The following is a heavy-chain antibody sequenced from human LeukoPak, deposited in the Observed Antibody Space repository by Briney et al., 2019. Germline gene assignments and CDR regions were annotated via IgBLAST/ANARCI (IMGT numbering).Heavy chain of an antibody. V-gene: IGHV4-30-4*08. CDR2: IYYSGST. Sequence: SETLSLTCTVSGGSISSGDYYWSWIRLPPGKGLEWIGYIYYSGSTYYNPSLKSRVTISVDTSKNQFSLKLSSVTAADTAVYYCARVLVGASTRVAFDIWGQGTMVTVSS. J-gene: IGHJ3*02. CDR3: ARVLVGASTRVAFDI. D-gene: IGHD1-26*01. CDR1: GGSISSGDYY.